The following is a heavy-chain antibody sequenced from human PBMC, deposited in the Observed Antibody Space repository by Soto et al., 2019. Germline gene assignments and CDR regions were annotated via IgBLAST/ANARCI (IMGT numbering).Heavy chain of an antibody. D-gene: IGHD3-9*01. V-gene: IGHV3-30*18. J-gene: IGHJ6*02. CDR1: GFTFSSYG. CDR2: ISYDGSNK. CDR3: AKDLNYYYGMDV. Sequence: WGSLRLSCAASGFTFSSYGMHWVRQAPGKGLEWVAVISYDGSNKYYADSVKGRFTISRDNSKNTLYLQMNSLRAEDTAVYYCAKDLNYYYGMDVWGQGTTVTVSS.